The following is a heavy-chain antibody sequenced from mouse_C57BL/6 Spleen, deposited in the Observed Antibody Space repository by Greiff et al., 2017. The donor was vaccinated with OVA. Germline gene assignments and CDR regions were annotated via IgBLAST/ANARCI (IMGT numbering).Heavy chain of an antibody. D-gene: IGHD1-1*02. CDR3: ARRGWEDYFDY. V-gene: IGHV5-6*02. Sequence: EVKLQESGGDLVKPGGSLKLSCAASGFTFSSYGMSWVRQTPDKRLEWVATISSGGSYTYYPDSVKGRFTISRDTAKNTLYLQMSSLKSEDTAMYYCARRGWEDYFDYWGQGTTLTVSS. CDR1: GFTFSSYG. J-gene: IGHJ2*01. CDR2: ISSGGSYT.